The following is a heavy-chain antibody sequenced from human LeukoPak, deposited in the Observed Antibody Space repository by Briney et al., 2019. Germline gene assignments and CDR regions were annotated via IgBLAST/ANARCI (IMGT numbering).Heavy chain of an antibody. CDR3: ARGGTSSIAARNWFDP. CDR1: GGSISSYY. D-gene: IGHD6-6*01. CDR2: IYYSGST. Sequence: SETLSLTCTVSGGSISSYYWSWIRQPPGKGLEWIGYIYYSGSTNYNPSLKSRVTISVDRSKNQFSLKPSSVTAADTAVYYCARGGTSSIAARNWFDPWGQGTLVTVSS. J-gene: IGHJ5*02. V-gene: IGHV4-59*12.